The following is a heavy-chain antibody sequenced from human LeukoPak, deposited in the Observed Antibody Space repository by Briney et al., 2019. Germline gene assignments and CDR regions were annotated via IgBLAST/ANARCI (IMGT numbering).Heavy chain of an antibody. V-gene: IGHV1-69*04. Sequence: SVKVSCKASGGTFSSYAISWVRQAPGQGLEWMGRIIPILGIANYAQKFQGRVTITADKSTSTAYMELSSLRSEDTAVYHCARERRYGDPTFDYWGQGTPVTVSS. CDR2: IIPILGIA. J-gene: IGHJ4*02. D-gene: IGHD4-17*01. CDR1: GGTFSSYA. CDR3: ARERRYGDPTFDY.